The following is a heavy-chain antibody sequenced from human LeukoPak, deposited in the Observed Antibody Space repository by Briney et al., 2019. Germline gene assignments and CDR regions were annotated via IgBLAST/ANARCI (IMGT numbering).Heavy chain of an antibody. Sequence: SVKVSCKASGGTFSSYAISWVRQAPGQGLEWLGGIIPIFGTANYAQKFQGRVTITADKSTSTAYMELSSLRSEDTAVYYCCDGDYYFDYWGQGTLVTVSS. V-gene: IGHV1-69*06. CDR1: GGTFSSYA. J-gene: IGHJ4*02. CDR2: IIPIFGTA. CDR3: CDGDYYFDY. D-gene: IGHD4-17*01.